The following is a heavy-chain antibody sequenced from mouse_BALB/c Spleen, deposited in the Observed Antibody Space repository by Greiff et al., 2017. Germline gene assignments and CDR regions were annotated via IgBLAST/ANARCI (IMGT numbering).Heavy chain of an antibody. D-gene: IGHD1-2*01. V-gene: IGHV5-6-3*01. Sequence: EVQRVESGGGLVQPGGSLKLSCAASGFTFSSYGMSWVRQTPDKRLELVATINSNGGSTYYPDSVKGRFTISRDNAKNTLYLQMSSLKSEDTAMYYCARDYYGRLAYWGQGTLVTVSA. CDR3: ARDYYGRLAY. CDR2: INSNGGST. J-gene: IGHJ3*01. CDR1: GFTFSSYG.